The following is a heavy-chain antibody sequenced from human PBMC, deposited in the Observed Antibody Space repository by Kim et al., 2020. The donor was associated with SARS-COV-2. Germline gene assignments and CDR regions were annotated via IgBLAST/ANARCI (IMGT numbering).Heavy chain of an antibody. Sequence: ASVKVSCETSGYTFNTYGLSWVRQAPGRGLEWVGWISTDSGYTKYAQKFQDRVTLTKDTSTSTAYMELRSLISDDTAVYFCARDRDYRFDLWGQGTLVTV. CDR3: ARDRDYRFDL. CDR2: ISTDSGYT. D-gene: IGHD5-12*01. CDR1: GYTFNTYG. V-gene: IGHV1-18*01. J-gene: IGHJ4*02.